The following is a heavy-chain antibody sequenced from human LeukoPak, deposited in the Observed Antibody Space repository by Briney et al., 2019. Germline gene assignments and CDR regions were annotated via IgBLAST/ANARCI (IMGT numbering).Heavy chain of an antibody. V-gene: IGHV1-24*01. CDR1: GYTLTELF. CDR2: FDPEDGET. Sequence: GASVKVSCKFSGYTLTELFMHWVRQAPGKGLEWMGGFDPEDGETIYAQKFQGRVTMTEDTSTDTAYMELSSLRSEDTAVYYCATARVNSVGNAWFDPWGQGTLVTVSS. J-gene: IGHJ5*02. CDR3: ATARVNSVGNAWFDP. D-gene: IGHD3-10*01.